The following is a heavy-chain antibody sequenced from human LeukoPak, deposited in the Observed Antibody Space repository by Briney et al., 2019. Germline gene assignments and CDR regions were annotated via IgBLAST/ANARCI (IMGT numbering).Heavy chain of an antibody. CDR1: GGSFSGYY. CDR2: INHSGST. J-gene: IGHJ2*01. D-gene: IGHD6-13*01. V-gene: IGHV4-34*01. Sequence: SETLSLTCAVYGGSFSGYYWSWIRQPPGKGLEWIGEINHSGSTNYNPSLKSRVTISVDTSKNQFSLKLSSVTAADTAVYYCARGSGYSSSRSYWYFDLWGRGTLVTVSS. CDR3: ARGSGYSSSRSYWYFDL.